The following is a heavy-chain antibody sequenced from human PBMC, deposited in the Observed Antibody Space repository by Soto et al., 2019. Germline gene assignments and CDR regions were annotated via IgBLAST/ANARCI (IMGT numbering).Heavy chain of an antibody. CDR3: ARGATMGATFDAFDI. CDR2: IYYRGST. J-gene: IGHJ3*02. Sequence: QVQLQESGTGLLKPSQTLSLTCTVSGGSISSGDYYWSWIRQPPGKGLEWIGYIYYRGSTYYNPSLKSRVTISVDTSKNQFSLKLRSVTAGDTAVYYCARGATMGATFDAFDIWGQGTMVTVSS. CDR1: GGSISSGDYY. D-gene: IGHD1-26*01. V-gene: IGHV4-30-4*01.